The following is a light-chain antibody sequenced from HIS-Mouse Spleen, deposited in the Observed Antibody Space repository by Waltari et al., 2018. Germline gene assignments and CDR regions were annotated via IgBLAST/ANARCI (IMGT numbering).Light chain of an antibody. CDR3: QQSYSTPST. CDR1: QSISSY. Sequence: DIQMTQSPSSLSASVGDRVTITCRASQSISSYLNWYQQKPGTATKLLIYAASSLQSGVPSRFSGSGSGTDFTLTISSLQPEDFATYYCQQSYSTPSTFGQGTKLEIK. J-gene: IGKJ2*02. V-gene: IGKV1-39*01. CDR2: AAS.